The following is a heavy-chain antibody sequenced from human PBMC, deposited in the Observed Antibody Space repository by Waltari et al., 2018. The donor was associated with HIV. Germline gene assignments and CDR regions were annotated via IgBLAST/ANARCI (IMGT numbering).Heavy chain of an antibody. CDR2: IYYSGST. J-gene: IGHJ6*02. V-gene: IGHV4-39*07. CDR1: GGSISSSSYY. D-gene: IGHD2-2*01. Sequence: QLQLQESGPGLVKPSETLSLTCTVSGGSISSSSYYWGWIRQPPGKGLEWIGSIYYSGSTYYNPSLKSRVTISVDTSKNQFSLKLSSVTAADTAVYYCARGYCSSTSCYHGASYYGMDVWGQGTTVTVSS. CDR3: ARGYCSSTSCYHGASYYGMDV.